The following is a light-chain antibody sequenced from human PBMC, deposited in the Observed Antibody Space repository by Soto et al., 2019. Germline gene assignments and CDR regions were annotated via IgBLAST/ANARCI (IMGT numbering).Light chain of an antibody. CDR1: SSDVGGYNY. J-gene: IGLJ2*01. CDR3: SSYTSSTTLSVI. V-gene: IGLV2-14*01. Sequence: QSALTQPASVSGSPGQSITISCTGTSSDVGGYNYVSWYQQHPGKAPTLMIYGVTNRPSGVSNRFSGSKSGNTASLTLSGLQADDEADYSCSSYTSSTTLSVIFGGGTKLTVL. CDR2: GVT.